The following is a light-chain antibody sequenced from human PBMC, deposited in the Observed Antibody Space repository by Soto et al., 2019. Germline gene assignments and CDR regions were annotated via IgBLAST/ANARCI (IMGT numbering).Light chain of an antibody. V-gene: IGKV1-27*01. CDR3: QKYNSAPRT. CDR2: AAS. J-gene: IGKJ1*01. Sequence: DIQMTQSPSSLSASVGDRVTISCRASQSIRNYVSWYQQKPGTAPKLLIRAASTLQSGVPSRFSGSGSGTDFTLTISSLQPEDVATYYCQKYNSAPRTFGQGTKVEIK. CDR1: QSIRNY.